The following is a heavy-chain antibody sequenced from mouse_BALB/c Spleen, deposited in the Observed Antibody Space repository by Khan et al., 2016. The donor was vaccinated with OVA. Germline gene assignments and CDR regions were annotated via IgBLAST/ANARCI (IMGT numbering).Heavy chain of an antibody. D-gene: IGHD1-1*01. CDR3: ARSVTITTVVATDFDY. Sequence: EVQLQESGPGLVKPSQSLSLTCTVTGYSITSDYAWNWIQQFPGNKLEWMVYISYSGRTSYNPSLKSRISITPDTSKNHFFLQLNSVTTGNTATDYCARSVTITTVVATDFDYWGQGTTLTVSS. CDR2: ISYSGRT. CDR1: GYSITSDYA. V-gene: IGHV3-2*02. J-gene: IGHJ2*01.